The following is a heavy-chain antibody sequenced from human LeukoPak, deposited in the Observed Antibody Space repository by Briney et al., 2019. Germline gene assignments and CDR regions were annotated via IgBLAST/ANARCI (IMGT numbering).Heavy chain of an antibody. CDR2: IKSKTDGWTT. J-gene: IGHJ6*03. CDR1: GFTFSNAW. V-gene: IGHV3-15*01. CDR3: TTRHVDTVMSVGLIQYNSYYMDV. D-gene: IGHD5-18*01. Sequence: GGSLSLSCAASGFTFSNAWMNWVRQAPGKGLEWVGRIKSKTDGWTTDYAAPVKGRFTISRDDSKNTLYLQMNSLKTEDTAVYYCTTRHVDTVMSVGLIQYNSYYMDVWGKGTPVTVSS.